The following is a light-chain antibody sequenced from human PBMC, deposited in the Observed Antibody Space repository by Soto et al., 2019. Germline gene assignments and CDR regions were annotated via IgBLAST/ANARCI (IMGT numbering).Light chain of an antibody. CDR1: SSNIGSYNF. J-gene: IGLJ3*02. V-gene: IGLV2-23*01. CDR2: EAT. CDR3: CSYAGTSSWE. Sequence: QSALTQPASVSGSPGQSITISCTGTSSNIGSYNFVSWYQQRPGRAPKLMIFEATKRPSGVPPRFSGSKSGNTASLTISGLQAEDETDYYCCSYAGTSSWEFGGGTKLTVL.